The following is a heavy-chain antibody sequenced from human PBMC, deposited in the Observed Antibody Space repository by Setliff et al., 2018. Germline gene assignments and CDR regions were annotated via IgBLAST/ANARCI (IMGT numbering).Heavy chain of an antibody. Sequence: HPGGSLRLSCAVSGFTVSRDYMSWVRQAPGKGLEWVSLIYNDGRTYYADSVKGRFTISRDNSRNTLYLQMNSLRLDDTAVYYCTRGTGRSWSLDPWGQGTLVTVSS. D-gene: IGHD6-13*01. J-gene: IGHJ5*02. CDR2: IYNDGRT. CDR3: TRGTGRSWSLDP. V-gene: IGHV3-53*01. CDR1: GFTVSRDY.